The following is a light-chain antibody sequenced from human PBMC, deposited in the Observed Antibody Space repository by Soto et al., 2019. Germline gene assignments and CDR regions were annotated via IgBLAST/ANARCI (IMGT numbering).Light chain of an antibody. CDR1: QGVSGN. Sequence: EIVMTQSPATLSVSPGARATLSCRASQGVSGNLAWYQQKPGQAPRLLIYGASTRATGIPARFSGSGSGTEFTLTISSLQSEDFAVYYCQQYNTWPPLTFGGGTKVEIK. V-gene: IGKV3-15*01. J-gene: IGKJ4*01. CDR3: QQYNTWPPLT. CDR2: GAS.